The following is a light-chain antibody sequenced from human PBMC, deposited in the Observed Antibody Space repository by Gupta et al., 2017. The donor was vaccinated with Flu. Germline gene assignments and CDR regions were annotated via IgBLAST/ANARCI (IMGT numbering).Light chain of an antibody. CDR1: QNIKTW. J-gene: IGKJ1*01. Sequence: DIQMTQSPSTLSASVGDSVTITCRASQNIKTWLAWYQQKPGKAPNLLIYKASTLESGVPSRFSGSGSGTEFSLTISSLQPDDFATYYCQYLETFGQGTKVEIK. CDR2: KAS. V-gene: IGKV1-5*03. CDR3: QYLET.